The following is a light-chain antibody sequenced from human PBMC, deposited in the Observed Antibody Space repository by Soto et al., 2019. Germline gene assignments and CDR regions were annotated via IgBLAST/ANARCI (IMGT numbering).Light chain of an antibody. V-gene: IGKV4-1*01. Sequence: DIVMTQSPDSLAVSLGERATINCKSSQSVLYSSNNKYYLAWYQQKPGQPPKLLIYWASTRESGVPDRFSGSGSGTDFTLTISSLQAEDVAVYYCQQYYRTPRTFGQGTKVEIK. J-gene: IGKJ1*01. CDR2: WAS. CDR3: QQYYRTPRT. CDR1: QSVLYSSNNKYY.